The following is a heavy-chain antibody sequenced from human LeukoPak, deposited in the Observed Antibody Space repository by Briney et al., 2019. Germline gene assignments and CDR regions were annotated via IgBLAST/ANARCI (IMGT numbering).Heavy chain of an antibody. Sequence: GGSLRLSCTASGFTFSNSGMHWVRQAPGKGLEWVAFIRYDGSNEFYVDSAKGRFTISRDNSMNTLNLQMSSLRPEDTAVYYCARDQRGSYYGFFDYWGQGTLVTVSS. D-gene: IGHD1-26*01. J-gene: IGHJ4*02. CDR2: IRYDGSNE. CDR1: GFTFSNSG. V-gene: IGHV3-30*02. CDR3: ARDQRGSYYGFFDY.